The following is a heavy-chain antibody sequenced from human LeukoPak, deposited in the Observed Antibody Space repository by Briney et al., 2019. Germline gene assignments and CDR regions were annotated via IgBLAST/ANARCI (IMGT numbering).Heavy chain of an antibody. CDR1: GFTFSGSD. CDR3: IRLYHDSSGHLTVDGY. J-gene: IGHJ4*02. V-gene: IGHV3-73*01. Sequence: PGGSLRLSCAASGFTFSGSDMHWVRQASGKGLEWVGRVRSKANATAYAASVQGRFTVSRDDSKNTAYLQMNSLKTEDTAVYYCIRLYHDSSGHLTVDGYWGQGTLVTVSS. CDR2: VRSKANAT. D-gene: IGHD3-22*01.